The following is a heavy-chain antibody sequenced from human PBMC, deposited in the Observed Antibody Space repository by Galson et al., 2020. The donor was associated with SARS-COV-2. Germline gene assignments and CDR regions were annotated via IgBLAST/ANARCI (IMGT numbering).Heavy chain of an antibody. CDR1: GFIFSSYG. J-gene: IGHJ3*01. Sequence: GESLKISCVASGFIFSSYGMHWVRQAPGKGLEWVAMIWYDGSKNYYADTVKGRFTISRDNSKSTLYLQMNGLRAEDTAVYYCANLIAAAGTPAFDFWGQGTKVTVSS. V-gene: IGHV3-33*03. D-gene: IGHD6-13*01. CDR3: ANLIAAAGTPAFDF. CDR2: IWYDGSKN.